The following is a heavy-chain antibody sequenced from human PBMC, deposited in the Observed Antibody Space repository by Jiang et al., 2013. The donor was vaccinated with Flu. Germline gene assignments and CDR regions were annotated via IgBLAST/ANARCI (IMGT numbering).Heavy chain of an antibody. CDR3: ASGNTYGGMDV. D-gene: IGHD1-7*01. V-gene: IGHV1-69*04. Sequence: GAEVKKPGSSVKVSCEASGGTFSSYAISWVRQAPGQGLQWMGRIIPILGITNYAQKFQGRVTITADKSTTTAYMELSSLRSEDTAVYFCASGNTYGGMDVWGKGTTVTVSS. CDR2: IIPILGIT. J-gene: IGHJ6*04. CDR1: GGTFSSYA.